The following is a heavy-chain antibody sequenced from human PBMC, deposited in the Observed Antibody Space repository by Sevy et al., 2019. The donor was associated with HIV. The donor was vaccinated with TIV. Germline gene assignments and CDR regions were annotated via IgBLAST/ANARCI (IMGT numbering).Heavy chain of an antibody. V-gene: IGHV1-69*13. CDR2: IIPIFGTA. CDR3: ARVPGRDANIGIVGATGVYYFDY. Sequence: ASVKVSCKASGGTFSSYAISWVRQAPGQGLEWMGRIIPIFGTANYAQKFQGRVTITADESTSTAYMELSSLRSEDTAVYYCARVPGRDANIGIVGATGVYYFDYWGQGTLVTVSS. D-gene: IGHD1-26*01. J-gene: IGHJ4*02. CDR1: GGTFSSYA.